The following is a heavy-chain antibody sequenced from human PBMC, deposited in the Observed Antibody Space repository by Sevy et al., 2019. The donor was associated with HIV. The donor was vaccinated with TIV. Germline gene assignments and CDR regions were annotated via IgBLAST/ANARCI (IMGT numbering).Heavy chain of an antibody. D-gene: IGHD6-13*01. J-gene: IGHJ4*02. CDR3: VRAIAANDSF. V-gene: IGHV3-7*01. Sequence: GGSLRLSCVASGFTLDSYWMSWVRQTPGKGLEWVANVKQDGRVKYYVDSVKGRFTISRDNARNLVYLQMNSLRVDDTALYYCVRAIAANDSFWGQGTLVTVSS. CDR1: GFTLDSYW. CDR2: VKQDGRVK.